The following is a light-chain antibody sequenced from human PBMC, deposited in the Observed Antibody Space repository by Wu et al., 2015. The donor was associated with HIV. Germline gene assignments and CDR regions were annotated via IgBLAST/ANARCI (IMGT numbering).Light chain of an antibody. CDR2: GAS. V-gene: IGKV3-20*01. CDR1: QSVSSTY. CDR3: QQYATSPRT. Sequence: EIVLTQSPGTLPLSPGERATLSCRASQSVSSTYLAWYQQKPGQAPRLLIYGASSRATGIPDKFSGNGSGTDFTLTISRLEPEDFAVYYCQQYATSPRTFGQGTKVEIK. J-gene: IGKJ1*01.